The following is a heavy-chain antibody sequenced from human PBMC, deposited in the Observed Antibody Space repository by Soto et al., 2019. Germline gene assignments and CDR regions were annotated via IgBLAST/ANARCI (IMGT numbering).Heavy chain of an antibody. CDR1: VLAASRNY. CDR2: IYSGGST. Sequence: GGSLRTSCPASVLAASRNYMSWVRQAPGKGLEWVSVIYSGGSTYYADSVKGRFTISRDNSKNTLYLQMNSLRAEDTAVYYCARRQVFSKYQLPDDAFDIWGQGTMVTVSS. V-gene: IGHV3-66*04. D-gene: IGHD2-2*01. CDR3: ARRQVFSKYQLPDDAFDI. J-gene: IGHJ3*02.